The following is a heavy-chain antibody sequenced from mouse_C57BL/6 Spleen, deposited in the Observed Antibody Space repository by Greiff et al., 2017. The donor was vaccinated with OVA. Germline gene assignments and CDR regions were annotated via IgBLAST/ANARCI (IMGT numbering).Heavy chain of an antibody. CDR3: ATASTGTGSYYFDY. CDR2: IRNKANNHAT. D-gene: IGHD4-1*01. J-gene: IGHJ2*01. CDR1: GFTFSDAW. V-gene: IGHV6-6*01. Sequence: EVKLMESGGGLVQPGGSMKLSCAASGFTFSDAWMDWVRQSPEKGLEWVAEIRNKANNHATYYAESVKGRFTISRDDSKSSVYLQMNSLRAEDTGIYSCATASTGTGSYYFDYWGQGTTLTVSS.